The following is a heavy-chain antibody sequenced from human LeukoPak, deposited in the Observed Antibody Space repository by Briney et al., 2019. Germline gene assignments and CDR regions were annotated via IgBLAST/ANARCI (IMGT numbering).Heavy chain of an antibody. CDR1: EFIFSDYW. V-gene: IGHV3-23*01. CDR3: AKNRGHCVDGVCHNYYYMDV. D-gene: IGHD2-8*02. J-gene: IGHJ6*03. CDR2: VSGSAGRT. Sequence: GGSLRLSCVASEFIFSDYWMTWVRQAPGKGLEWVSTVSGSAGRTDYADSVKGRFTISRDNLKNTLYLQMNGLRAEDTAVYYCAKNRGHCVDGVCHNYYYMDVWGRGTTVTVSS.